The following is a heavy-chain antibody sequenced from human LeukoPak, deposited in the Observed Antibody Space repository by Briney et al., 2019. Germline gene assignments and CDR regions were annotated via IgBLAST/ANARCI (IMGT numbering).Heavy chain of an antibody. V-gene: IGHV3-23*01. D-gene: IGHD2-2*01. Sequence: GGSLRLSCAASGFTFSSYTMSWVRQAPGKGLEWVSGVSGSGGSTHYADSVKGRFTISRDNSKNTLYLQMDSLRAEDTAVYYCAASLPNIVVVPATKGPFGYWGQGTLVTVSS. CDR1: GFTFSSYT. CDR2: VSGSGGST. J-gene: IGHJ4*02. CDR3: AASLPNIVVVPATKGPFGY.